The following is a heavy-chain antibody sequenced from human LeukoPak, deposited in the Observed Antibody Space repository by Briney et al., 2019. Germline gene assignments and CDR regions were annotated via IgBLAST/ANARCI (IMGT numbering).Heavy chain of an antibody. CDR3: ARGRITMVRGVVGGAFDI. V-gene: IGHV1-8*01. J-gene: IGHJ3*02. D-gene: IGHD3-10*01. CDR1: GYTFTSYD. CDR2: MDPNSGNT. Sequence: ASVKVSCKASGYTFTSYDINWVRQATGQGLEWMGWMDPNSGNTGYAQKFQGRVTMTRNTSISTAYMELSSLRSEDTAVYYCARGRITMVRGVVGGAFDIWGQGTMVTVSS.